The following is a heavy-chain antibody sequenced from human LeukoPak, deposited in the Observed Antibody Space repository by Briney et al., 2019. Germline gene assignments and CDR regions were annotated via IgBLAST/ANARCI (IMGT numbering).Heavy chain of an antibody. V-gene: IGHV3-7*01. Sequence: GGSLRLSCAASGFTFSSYWMSWVRQAPGKGLEWVANIKQDGSEKYYVDSMKGRFTISRDNAKNSVYLQMNSLRAEDTAVYYCASDGHPFESWGQGARVTVSS. CDR3: ASDGHPFES. CDR1: GFTFSSYW. CDR2: IKQDGSEK. J-gene: IGHJ4*02.